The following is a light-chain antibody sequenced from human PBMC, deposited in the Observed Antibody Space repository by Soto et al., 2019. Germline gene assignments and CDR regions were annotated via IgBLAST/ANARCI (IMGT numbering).Light chain of an antibody. J-gene: IGKJ1*01. CDR2: GAS. V-gene: IGKV3-15*01. CDR3: QQYNNWGT. Sequence: EIVMTQSPATLSVSPGERATLSCRASQSVSSNLAGYQQKPGQAPMLLIYGASTRATGIPARFSGSGSGTEFTLTISSLQSEDFAVYYCQQYNNWGTFGQGTKVEIK. CDR1: QSVSSN.